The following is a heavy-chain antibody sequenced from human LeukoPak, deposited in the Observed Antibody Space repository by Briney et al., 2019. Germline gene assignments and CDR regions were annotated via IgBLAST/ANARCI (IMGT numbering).Heavy chain of an antibody. V-gene: IGHV5-51*01. CDR1: GFTFSSYW. CDR2: IYPGDSDT. Sequence: GGSLRLSCAASGFTFSSYWIGWVRQMPGKGLEWMGIIYPGDSDTRYSPSFQGQVTISADKSISTAYLQWSSLKASDTAMYYCARRDGYGAYDIWGQGTMVTVSS. D-gene: IGHD5-24*01. CDR3: ARRDGYGAYDI. J-gene: IGHJ3*02.